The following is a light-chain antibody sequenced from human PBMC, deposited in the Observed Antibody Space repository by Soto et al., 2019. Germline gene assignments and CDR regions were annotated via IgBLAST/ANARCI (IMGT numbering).Light chain of an antibody. CDR3: HQTYSPPDT. J-gene: IGKJ1*01. CDR1: QSIDTH. Sequence: DIQMTQSPSSLSASVGDRVTITCRASQSIDTHLNWYQQHPGKAPNALIYEASNLQSGVPSRFSGSGSGTDFTLTISGLQPDDSATYYCHQTYSPPDTFGQGTKVDNK. V-gene: IGKV1-39*01. CDR2: EAS.